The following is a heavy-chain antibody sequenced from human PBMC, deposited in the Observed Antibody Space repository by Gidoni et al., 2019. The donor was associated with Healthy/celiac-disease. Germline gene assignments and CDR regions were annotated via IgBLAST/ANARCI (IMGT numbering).Heavy chain of an antibody. D-gene: IGHD5-12*01. CDR3: ARKQRGYSGYSRDDAFDI. Sequence: EVQLVESGGGLVQPGGSLRLSCAASGFTFSSYSMNWVRQAPGKGLEWVSYISSSSSTIYYADAVKGRFTISREYAKNSLYLQMNSLKAEDTAVYYCARKQRGYSGYSRDDAFDIWGQGTMVTVSS. J-gene: IGHJ3*02. CDR2: ISSSSSTI. CDR1: GFTFSSYS. V-gene: IGHV3-48*01.